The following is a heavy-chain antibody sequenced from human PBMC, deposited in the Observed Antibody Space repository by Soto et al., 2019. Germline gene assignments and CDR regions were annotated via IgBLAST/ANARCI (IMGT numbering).Heavy chain of an antibody. V-gene: IGHV1-8*01. CDR3: ARGPSLYCSITSCPPGWFDP. Sequence: GASVKVSCKASGYTFTSYDINWVRQATGQGLEWMGWMNPNSGNTGYAQKFQGRVTMTRNTSISTAYMELSSLRSEDTAVYYCARGPSLYCSITSCPPGWFDPWGQGTLVTVSS. CDR2: MNPNSGNT. J-gene: IGHJ5*02. CDR1: GYTFTSYD. D-gene: IGHD2-2*01.